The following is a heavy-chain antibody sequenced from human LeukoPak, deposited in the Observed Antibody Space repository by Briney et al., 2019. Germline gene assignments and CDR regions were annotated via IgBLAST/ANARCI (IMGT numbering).Heavy chain of an antibody. CDR3: ARELDATYYLDY. Sequence: ASVKVSCKASGYTFTGYYMHWVRQAPGQGLEWMGRINPNSGGINYAQKFQGRVTMTRDTSISTAYMELGRLRSDDTAVYYCARELDATYYLDYWGQGTLVTVSS. V-gene: IGHV1-2*06. CDR2: INPNSGGI. J-gene: IGHJ4*02. CDR1: GYTFTGYY. D-gene: IGHD5-24*01.